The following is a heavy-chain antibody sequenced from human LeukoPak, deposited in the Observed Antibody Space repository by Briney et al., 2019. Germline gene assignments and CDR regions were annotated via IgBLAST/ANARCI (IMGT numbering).Heavy chain of an antibody. CDR1: GFTFSSYA. V-gene: IGHV3-23*01. Sequence: GGSLRLSCAASGFTFSSYAMRWIRQAPGKGLEWVSVISGSGGSIYYADSVKGRFTISRDSSKNMLYLQMNSLRAEDTAVYYCARGYGYNFWSTYYFDYWGQGTLVTVSS. CDR2: ISGSGGSI. D-gene: IGHD3-3*01. CDR3: ARGYGYNFWSTYYFDY. J-gene: IGHJ4*02.